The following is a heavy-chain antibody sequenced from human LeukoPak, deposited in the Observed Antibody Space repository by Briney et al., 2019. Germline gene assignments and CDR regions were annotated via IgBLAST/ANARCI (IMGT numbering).Heavy chain of an antibody. D-gene: IGHD2-15*01. V-gene: IGHV4-30-4*01. CDR3: ARGEGYCSGGSCYGWFDP. CDR2: IYYSGST. CDR1: GGSISSGDYY. Sequence: SQTLSLTCTVSGGSISSGDYYWSWSRQPPGKGLEWIGYIYYSGSTYYNPSLKSRVTISVDTSKNQFSLKLSSVTAADTAVYYCARGEGYCSGGSCYGWFDPWGQGTLVTVSS. J-gene: IGHJ5*02.